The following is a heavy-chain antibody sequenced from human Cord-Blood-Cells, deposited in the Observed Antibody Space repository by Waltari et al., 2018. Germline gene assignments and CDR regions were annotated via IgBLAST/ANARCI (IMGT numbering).Heavy chain of an antibody. CDR3: ARDSGDYVWGSYRYFDY. D-gene: IGHD3-16*02. CDR1: GFTFSSYS. J-gene: IGHJ4*02. Sequence: EVQLVESGGGLVKPGGSLRLSCAASGFTFSSYSMNWVRQAPGKGLEWVSSISSSSSHIYYADSVKGRLTISRDNAKNSLYLQMNSLRAEDTAVYYCARDSGDYVWGSYRYFDYWGQGTLVTVSS. V-gene: IGHV3-21*01. CDR2: ISSSSSHI.